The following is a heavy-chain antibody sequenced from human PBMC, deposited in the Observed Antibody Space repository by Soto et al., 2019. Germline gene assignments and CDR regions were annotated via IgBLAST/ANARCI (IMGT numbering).Heavy chain of an antibody. CDR2: INHSGST. J-gene: IGHJ6*02. V-gene: IGHV4-34*01. CDR3: ARYHGVEYYDILTGSERAVYYYYGMDV. D-gene: IGHD3-9*01. Sequence: SETLSLTCAVYGGSFSGYYWSWIRQPPGKGLEWIGEINHSGSTNYNPSLKSRVTISVDTSKNQFSLKLSSVTAADTAVYYCARYHGVEYYDILTGSERAVYYYYGMDVWGQGTTVTVS. CDR1: GGSFSGYY.